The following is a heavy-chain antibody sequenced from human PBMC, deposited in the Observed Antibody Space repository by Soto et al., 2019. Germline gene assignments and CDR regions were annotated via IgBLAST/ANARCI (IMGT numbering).Heavy chain of an antibody. J-gene: IGHJ6*03. Sequence: PSETLSLTCTVSGGSISSGGYYWSWIRQHPGKGLEWIGYIHYSGSTYYNPSLKSRVTISVDTSKNQFSLKLSSVTAADTAVYYCARDLGGSYRKVGGPYYYMDVWGKGTTVTVSS. CDR1: GGSISSGGYY. CDR3: ARDLGGSYRKVGGPYYYMDV. D-gene: IGHD3-16*02. V-gene: IGHV4-31*03. CDR2: IHYSGST.